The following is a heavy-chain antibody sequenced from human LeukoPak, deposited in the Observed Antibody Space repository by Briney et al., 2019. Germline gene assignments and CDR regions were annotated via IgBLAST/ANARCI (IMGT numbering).Heavy chain of an antibody. J-gene: IGHJ4*02. D-gene: IGHD5-24*01. CDR2: ISGSGGST. CDR3: VKQIEMATINYFDY. V-gene: IGHV3-23*01. CDR1: GFTFSSYA. Sequence: GGSLRLSCAASGFTFSSYAMSWVRQAPGKGLEWVSAISGSGGSTYYADSVKGRFTISRDNSKNTLYLQMNSLRAEDTAVYYCVKQIEMATINYFDYWGQGTLVTVSS.